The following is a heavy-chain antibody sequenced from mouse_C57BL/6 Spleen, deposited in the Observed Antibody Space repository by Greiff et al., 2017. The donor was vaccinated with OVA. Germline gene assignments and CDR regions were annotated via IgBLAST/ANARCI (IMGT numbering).Heavy chain of an antibody. V-gene: IGHV1-64*01. Sequence: VQLQQPGAELVKPGASVKLSCKASGYTFTSYWMHWVKQRPGQGLEWIGMIHPNSGSTNYNEKFKSKATLTVDKSSSTAYMQLRSLTSEDSAVYYCARIDYDQYYFDYWGQGTTLTVSS. J-gene: IGHJ2*01. CDR1: GYTFTSYW. CDR2: IHPNSGST. D-gene: IGHD2-4*01. CDR3: ARIDYDQYYFDY.